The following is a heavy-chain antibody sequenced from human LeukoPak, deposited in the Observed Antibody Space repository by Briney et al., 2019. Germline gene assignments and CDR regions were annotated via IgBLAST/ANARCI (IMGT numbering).Heavy chain of an antibody. Sequence: GGSLRLSCAASGFTYSSHSMNWVRQAPGKGLEWVSYISSSGTTIYYADSVKGRFTISRDNAQNSLYLQMSIRSDMGTDVSYCARVWGLAVAGGEIEYWGQGTLVTVSS. D-gene: IGHD6-13*01. CDR3: ARVWGLAVAGGEIEY. CDR2: ISSSGTTI. V-gene: IGHV3-48*02. J-gene: IGHJ4*02. CDR1: GFTYSSHS.